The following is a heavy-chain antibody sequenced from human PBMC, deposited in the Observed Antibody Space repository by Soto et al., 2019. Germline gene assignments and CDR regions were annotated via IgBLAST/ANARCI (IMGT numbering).Heavy chain of an antibody. J-gene: IGHJ5*02. CDR2: IDPSDSYT. V-gene: IGHV5-10-1*01. Sequence: GESLKISCKGSGYSFTSYWISWVRQMPGKGLEWMGRIDPSDSYTNYSPSFQGHVTISADKSISTAYLQWSSLKASDTAMYYCGSDPIDIVAIPWGQGDLVTVSS. CDR1: GYSFTSYW. CDR3: GSDPIDIVAIP. D-gene: IGHD5-12*01.